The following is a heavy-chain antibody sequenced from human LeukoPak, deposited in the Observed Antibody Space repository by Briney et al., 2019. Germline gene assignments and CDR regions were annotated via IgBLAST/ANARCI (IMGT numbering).Heavy chain of an antibody. CDR3: ARETSGYRLGLNWYFDL. Sequence: PSETLSLTCTVSGGSISSSSYYWGWIRQPPGKGLEWIGSIYHSGSTYYNPSLKSRVTISVDTSKNQFSLKLSSVTAADTAVYYCARETSGYRLGLNWYFDLWGRGTLVTVSS. D-gene: IGHD3-3*01. CDR1: GGSISSSSYY. J-gene: IGHJ2*01. CDR2: IYHSGST. V-gene: IGHV4-39*07.